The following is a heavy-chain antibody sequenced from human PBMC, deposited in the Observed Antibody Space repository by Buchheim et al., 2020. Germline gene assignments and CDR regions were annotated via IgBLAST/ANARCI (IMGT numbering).Heavy chain of an antibody. CDR3: ARDGYSSGWVYYYYYMDV. V-gene: IGHV1-46*01. J-gene: IGHJ6*03. Sequence: QVQLVQSGAEVKKPGASVKVSCKASGYTFTSYYMHWVRQAPGQGLEWMGIINPSGGSTSYAQKFQGRVTMTRDPSTSTVYMELSSPRSEDTAVYYCARDGYSSGWVYYYYYMDVWGKGTT. CDR1: GYTFTSYY. D-gene: IGHD6-19*01. CDR2: INPSGGST.